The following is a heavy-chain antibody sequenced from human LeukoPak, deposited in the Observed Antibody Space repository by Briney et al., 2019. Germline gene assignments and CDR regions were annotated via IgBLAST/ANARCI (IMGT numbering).Heavy chain of an antibody. J-gene: IGHJ4*02. Sequence: PGGSLRLSCAASGFTLSSYGMHWVRQAPGKGLEWVAFIQYDGSNKYYADSVKGRFTISRDNSKNTLYLQMNSLRAEDTAVYYCAKDLPTYVVVPAANFDYWGQGTLVTVSS. CDR1: GFTLSSYG. D-gene: IGHD2-2*01. V-gene: IGHV3-30*02. CDR3: AKDLPTYVVVPAANFDY. CDR2: IQYDGSNK.